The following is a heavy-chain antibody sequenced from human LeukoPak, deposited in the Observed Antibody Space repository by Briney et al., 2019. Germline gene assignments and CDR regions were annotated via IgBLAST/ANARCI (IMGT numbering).Heavy chain of an antibody. Sequence: SETLSLTCAVYGGSFSGYYWSWNRQPPRKGLEWIGEINHSGSTNYNPSLKSRVTISVDTSKNQFSLKLSSVTAADTAVYYCARGSRSSSPFDYWGQGTLVTVSS. V-gene: IGHV4-34*01. CDR2: INHSGST. CDR3: ARGSRSSSPFDY. J-gene: IGHJ4*02. D-gene: IGHD6-13*01. CDR1: GGSFSGYY.